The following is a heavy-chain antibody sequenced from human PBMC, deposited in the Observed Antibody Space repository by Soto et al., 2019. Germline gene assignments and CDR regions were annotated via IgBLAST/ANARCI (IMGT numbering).Heavy chain of an antibody. V-gene: IGHV1-8*01. CDR3: ARGLRVIAAADTEAFDI. CDR1: GYTFTSYD. CDR2: MNPNSGNT. D-gene: IGHD6-13*01. J-gene: IGHJ3*02. Sequence: VPLVQSGAEVKKPGASVKVSCKASGYTFTSYDINWVRQATGQGLEWMGWMNPNSGNTGYAQKFQGRVTMTRNSSISTAYMELSSLRSEDTAVYYCARGLRVIAAADTEAFDIWGQGTMVTVSS.